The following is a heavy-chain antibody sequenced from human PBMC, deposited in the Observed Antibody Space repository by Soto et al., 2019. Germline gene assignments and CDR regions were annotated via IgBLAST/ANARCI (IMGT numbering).Heavy chain of an antibody. V-gene: IGHV1-69*01. CDR2: IVPKLGTV. CDR1: GGIFSRHA. D-gene: IGHD3-22*01. Sequence: QVQLVQSGAEVKKTGSSVKVSCKISGGIFSRHAIDWVRQAPGQGLEWMGGIVPKLGTVIYAQNFQARVTLSADELTNTSYLVLSGLTFEYTAVYYCARPRTYDYESDGYYGPQFDDWGQGTLGTVSS. J-gene: IGHJ5*02. CDR3: ARPRTYDYESDGYYGPQFDD.